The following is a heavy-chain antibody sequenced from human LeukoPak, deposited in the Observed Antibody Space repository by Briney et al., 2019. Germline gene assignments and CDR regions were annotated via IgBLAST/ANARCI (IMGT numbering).Heavy chain of an antibody. Sequence: SETLSLTCTVSGYSISSGYYWSWIRQPPGKGLECIGSIYHSGSTYYNPSLKSRVTISVDTSKNQFSLKLSSVTAADTAVYYCARDWVPSKSGVGWFDPWGQGTLVTVSS. D-gene: IGHD3-3*01. CDR2: IYHSGST. V-gene: IGHV4-38-2*02. J-gene: IGHJ5*02. CDR1: GYSISSGYY. CDR3: ARDWVPSKSGVGWFDP.